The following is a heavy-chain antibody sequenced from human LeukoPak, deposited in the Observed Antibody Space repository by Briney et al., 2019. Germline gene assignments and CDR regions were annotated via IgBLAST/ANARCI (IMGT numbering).Heavy chain of an antibody. Sequence: SETLSLTCTVSGGSISSYYWSWIRQPPGKGLEWIGYIYYSGRTTYNPSLKSRVTISLETTENQFSLRLRSVTAADTAVYYCAREGIAVADTYYYYYMDVWGKGTWVTVSS. CDR2: IYYSGRT. CDR1: GGSISSYY. J-gene: IGHJ6*03. D-gene: IGHD6-19*01. CDR3: AREGIAVADTYYYYYMDV. V-gene: IGHV4-59*12.